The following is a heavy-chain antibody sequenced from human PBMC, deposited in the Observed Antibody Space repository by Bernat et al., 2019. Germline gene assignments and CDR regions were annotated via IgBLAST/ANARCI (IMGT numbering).Heavy chain of an antibody. J-gene: IGHJ4*02. D-gene: IGHD3-16*01. CDR1: GFTFSGYA. CDR3: ARDGGYTSGWGYHFDD. Sequence: QAQLVESGGGVVQPGRSLRLSCAASGFTFSGYAMHWVRQAPGKGLEWVAIISYDGSNENYADSVKGRFTISRDNSKNTVYLQMNSLRAEDTAVYYCARDGGYTSGWGYHFDDWGQGTLIIVSS. V-gene: IGHV3-30-3*01. CDR2: ISYDGSNE.